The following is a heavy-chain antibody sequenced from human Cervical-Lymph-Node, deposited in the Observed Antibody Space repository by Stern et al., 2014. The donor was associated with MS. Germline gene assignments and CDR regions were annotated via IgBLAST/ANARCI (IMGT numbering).Heavy chain of an antibody. Sequence: VQLVESGGGFVQPGGSLRLSCADSESTFRTYWMHWVRQVPGKELMWVSRINEDGSTTNYADSVKGRFTISRDNARNTLYLQMNSLRAEDTGIYYCARDLSGRDDSWGQGTLVTVSS. V-gene: IGHV3-74*01. CDR2: INEDGSTT. CDR1: ESTFRTYW. D-gene: IGHD1-26*01. J-gene: IGHJ4*02. CDR3: ARDLSGRDDS.